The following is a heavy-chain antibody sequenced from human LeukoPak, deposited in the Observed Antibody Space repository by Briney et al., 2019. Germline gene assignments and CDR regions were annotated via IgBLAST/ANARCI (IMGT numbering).Heavy chain of an antibody. Sequence: SETLSLTCAVSGYSISSGYYWGWIRQPPGKWLEWIGSIYHSGSTYYNPSLKSRVTISVDTSKNQFSLKLSSVTAADTAVYYCALVRGVIIVDYWGQGTLVTVSS. V-gene: IGHV4-38-2*01. CDR3: ALVRGVIIVDY. D-gene: IGHD3-10*01. CDR1: GYSISSGYY. CDR2: IYHSGST. J-gene: IGHJ4*02.